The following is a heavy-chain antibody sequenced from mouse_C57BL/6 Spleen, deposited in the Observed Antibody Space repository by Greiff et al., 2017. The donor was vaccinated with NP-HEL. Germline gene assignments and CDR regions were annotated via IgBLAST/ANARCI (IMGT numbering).Heavy chain of an antibody. J-gene: IGHJ2*01. CDR3: AREGIYYDYDGFDY. CDR2: IYPGSGNT. V-gene: IGHV1-76*01. CDR1: GYTFTDYY. Sequence: VQLQQSGAELVRPGASVKLSCKASGYTFTDYYINWVKQRPGQGLEWIARIYPGSGNTYYNEKFKGKATLTAEKSSSTAYMQLSSLTSEDSAVYFCAREGIYYDYDGFDYWGQGTTLTVSS. D-gene: IGHD2-4*01.